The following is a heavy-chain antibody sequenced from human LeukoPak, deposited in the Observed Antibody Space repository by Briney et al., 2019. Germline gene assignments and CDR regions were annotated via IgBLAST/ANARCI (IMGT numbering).Heavy chain of an antibody. CDR1: GGSISSYY. J-gene: IGHJ6*03. CDR3: ARDIAAAGTYYYYMDV. D-gene: IGHD6-13*01. V-gene: IGHV4-4*07. CDR2: IYTSGST. Sequence: SETLSLTCTVSGGSISSYYWSWIRQPAGKGLEWIGRIYTSGSTNYNPSLKSRFTMSVDTSKNQFSLKLSSVTAADTAVYYCARDIAAAGTYYYYMDVWGKGTTVTVSS.